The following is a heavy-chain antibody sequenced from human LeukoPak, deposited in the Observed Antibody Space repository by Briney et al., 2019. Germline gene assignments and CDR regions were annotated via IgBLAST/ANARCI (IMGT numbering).Heavy chain of an antibody. CDR3: ARGRWELHDAFDI. Sequence: GGSLRPSCAASGFTFSDYFMGWLRQAPGKGLEWVSYISYSGSTIYYAVSVKGRFSISRDNAKNSLCLQMNSLRAEDTAVYYCARGRWELHDAFDIWGQGTMVTVSS. D-gene: IGHD4-23*01. CDR1: GFTFSDYF. CDR2: ISYSGSTI. J-gene: IGHJ3*02. V-gene: IGHV3-11*01.